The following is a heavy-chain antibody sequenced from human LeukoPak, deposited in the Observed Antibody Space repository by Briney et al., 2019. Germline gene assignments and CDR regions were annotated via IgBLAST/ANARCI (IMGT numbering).Heavy chain of an antibody. D-gene: IGHD1-14*01. V-gene: IGHV4-59*01. J-gene: IGHJ4*02. CDR1: GGSNSSYY. CDR2: VHNSGTT. Sequence: SETLTLTCTDSGGSNSSYYWSWIRQPPGKVLEWIGNVHNSGTTNYNPSLKSRVTILLDRAKNQFSLKLTSMTAADTAVYFCAVGPNHYYFDDWGQGTLVTVSS. CDR3: AVGPNHYYFDD.